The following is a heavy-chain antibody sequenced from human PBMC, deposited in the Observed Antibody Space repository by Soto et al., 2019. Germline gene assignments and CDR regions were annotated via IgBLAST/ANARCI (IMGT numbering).Heavy chain of an antibody. J-gene: IGHJ5*02. V-gene: IGHV4-34*01. Sequence: SETLSLTCAVYGGSFSGYYWSLIRQPPGKGLEWIWEINHSGSTNYNPSLKSRVTISVDTSKNQFSLKLSSVTAADTAVYYCARLRPMGTVAGNDNWFDPWGQGTLVTVSS. CDR2: INHSGST. CDR1: GGSFSGYY. CDR3: ARLRPMGTVAGNDNWFDP. D-gene: IGHD6-19*01.